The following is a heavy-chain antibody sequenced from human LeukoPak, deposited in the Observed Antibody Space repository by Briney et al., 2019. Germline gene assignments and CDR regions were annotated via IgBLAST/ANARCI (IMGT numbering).Heavy chain of an antibody. J-gene: IGHJ4*02. CDR1: GFTFSSYA. V-gene: IGHV3-23*01. CDR3: AKAHLDYGGTHFDY. D-gene: IGHD4-17*01. CDR2: ISGSGGST. Sequence: QPGGSLRLSCAASGFTFSSYAMSWVRQAPGKGLEWVSAISGSGGSTYYADSVKGRFTISSDNSKNTLYLQMNSLRAEDTAVYYCAKAHLDYGGTHFDYWGQGTLVTVSS.